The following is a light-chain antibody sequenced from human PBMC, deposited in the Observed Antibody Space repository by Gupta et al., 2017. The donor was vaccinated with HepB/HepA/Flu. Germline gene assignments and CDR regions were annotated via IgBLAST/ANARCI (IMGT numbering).Light chain of an antibody. CDR1: QSVSSN. CDR3: QQENNCPRT. J-gene: IGKJ1*01. Sequence: EIVMTQSPAPLSVSPGERATLSCRASQSVSSNLAWYQQRPGQAPRLLIYGASTRATGIPARCSGSGSGTEFTLTISSLQSEDFAVYYCQQENNCPRTFGQGTKVEIK. CDR2: GAS. V-gene: IGKV3-15*01.